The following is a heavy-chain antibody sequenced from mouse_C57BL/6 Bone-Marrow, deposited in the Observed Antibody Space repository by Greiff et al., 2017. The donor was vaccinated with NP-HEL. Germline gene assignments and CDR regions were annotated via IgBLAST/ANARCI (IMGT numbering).Heavy chain of an antibody. CDR2: INPNNGGT. V-gene: IGHV1-26*01. CDR1: GYTFTDYY. CDR3: ARTEDFYAMDY. J-gene: IGHJ4*01. Sequence: VQLQQSGPELVKPGASVKISCKASGYTFTDYYMNWVKQSHGKSLEWIGDINPNNGGTSYNQKFKGKATLTVDKSSSTAYMELRSLTSEDSAVYYCARTEDFYAMDYWGQGTSVTVSS.